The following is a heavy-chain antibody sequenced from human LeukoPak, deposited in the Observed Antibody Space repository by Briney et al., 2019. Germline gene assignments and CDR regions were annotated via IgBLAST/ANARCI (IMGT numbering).Heavy chain of an antibody. D-gene: IGHD2-2*01. Sequence: ASVKVSCKASGFTSNSYGISWVRQAPGQGLEWMGWVSAYNGDTKYAQKLQGRVTMTTDTSTSTAYMELRSLRSDDTAVYYCARVGEYHLLYYFDYWGQGTLVTVSS. J-gene: IGHJ4*02. CDR3: ARVGEYHLLYYFDY. CDR1: GFTSNSYG. V-gene: IGHV1-18*01. CDR2: VSAYNGDT.